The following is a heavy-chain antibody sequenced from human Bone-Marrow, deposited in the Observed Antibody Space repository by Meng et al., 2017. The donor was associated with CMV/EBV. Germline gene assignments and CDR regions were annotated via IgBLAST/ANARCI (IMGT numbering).Heavy chain of an antibody. CDR2: IYHSGST. Sequence: SETLSLTCSVSGYSIGSGYFWAWIRQPPGKGLEWIGSIYHSGSTYDNPTLSSRVFMSVDKSKNQVSLKLTSVTAADTAVYYCARGAAAAQQDFYYYYYGMDVWGQGTTVTVSS. CDR3: ARGAAAAQQDFYYYYYGMDV. D-gene: IGHD6-13*01. J-gene: IGHJ6*02. V-gene: IGHV4-38-2*02. CDR1: GYSIGSGYF.